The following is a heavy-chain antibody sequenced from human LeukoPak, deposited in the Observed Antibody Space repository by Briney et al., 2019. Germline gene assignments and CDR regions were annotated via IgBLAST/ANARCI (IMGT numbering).Heavy chain of an antibody. CDR2: IIPIFGTA. Sequence: SVKLSCKASGGTFSSYAISWVRQAPGQGLEWMGGIIPIFGTANYAQKFQSRVTITADKSTSTAYMELSSLRSEDTAVYYCARDYSITMVRGVIRGAFDPWGQGTLVTVSS. CDR3: ARDYSITMVRGVIRGAFDP. V-gene: IGHV1-69*06. CDR1: GGTFSSYA. D-gene: IGHD3-10*01. J-gene: IGHJ5*02.